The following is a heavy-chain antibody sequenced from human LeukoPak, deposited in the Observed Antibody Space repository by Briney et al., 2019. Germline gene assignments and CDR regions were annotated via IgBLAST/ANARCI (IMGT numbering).Heavy chain of an antibody. CDR1: GFTFSSYA. J-gene: IGHJ4*02. Sequence: PGGSLRLSCAASGFTFSSYAMSWVRQAPGKGLEWVSAISGSGGSTYYADSVKGRFTISRDNSKNTLYLQMNSLRAEDTAVYYCAKDSNALSGRYAYFDYWGQGTLVTASS. D-gene: IGHD6-19*01. CDR3: AKDSNALSGRYAYFDY. CDR2: ISGSGGST. V-gene: IGHV3-23*01.